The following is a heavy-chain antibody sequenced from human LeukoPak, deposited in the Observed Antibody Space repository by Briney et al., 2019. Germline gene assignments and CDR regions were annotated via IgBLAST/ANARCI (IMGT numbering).Heavy chain of an antibody. CDR2: IIPILGIA. Sequence: SVKVSCKASGGTFSSYAISWVRQAPGQGLEWMGRIIPILGIANYAQKFQGRVTITADKSTSTAYMELSSLRSEDTAVYYCARDRGTAWPFDYWGQGTLVAVSS. CDR1: GGTFSSYA. V-gene: IGHV1-69*04. J-gene: IGHJ4*02. CDR3: ARDRGTAWPFDY. D-gene: IGHD1-1*01.